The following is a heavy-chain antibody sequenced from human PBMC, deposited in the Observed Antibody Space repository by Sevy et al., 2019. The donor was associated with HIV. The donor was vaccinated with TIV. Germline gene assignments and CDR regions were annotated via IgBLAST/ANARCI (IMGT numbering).Heavy chain of an antibody. CDR1: GFTFSSYW. J-gene: IGHJ3*02. V-gene: IGHV3-7*03. Sequence: GGSLRLSCAASGFTFSSYWMSLVRQAPGKGLEWVANIKQDGSEKYYVDSVKGRFTISRDNAKNSLYLQMNSLRAEDTAVYYCARDIGAGIAAAGVTFDIWGQGTMVTVSS. CDR2: IKQDGSEK. CDR3: ARDIGAGIAAAGVTFDI. D-gene: IGHD6-13*01.